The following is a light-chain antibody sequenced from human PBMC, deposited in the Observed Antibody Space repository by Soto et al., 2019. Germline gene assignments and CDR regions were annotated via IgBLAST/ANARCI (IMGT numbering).Light chain of an antibody. Sequence: EIVMTQSPATLSVSPGERATLSCRASQSVKINLAWYQQKPGQAPRLLIYGAFTMATGIPTGFSGSGSGTAVTHTSSNLQPEDFAVYYCQQYNNRPPITFDQGTRVE. V-gene: IGKV3-15*01. CDR3: QQYNNRPPIT. CDR1: QSVKIN. J-gene: IGKJ5*01. CDR2: GAF.